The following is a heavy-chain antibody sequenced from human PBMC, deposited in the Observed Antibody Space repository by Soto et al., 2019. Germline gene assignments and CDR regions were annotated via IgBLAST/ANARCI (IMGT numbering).Heavy chain of an antibody. Sequence: QVQLVQSGAEVKKPGASVKVSCKASGYTFTSYGISWVRQAPGQGLEWMGWISVYNGNTNYAQKLQVGVTETSDTSKSKADMELRSLSSDDTAVDYCAGDTGDGSGSYYGCWGQGTLVHVSS. D-gene: IGHD3-10*01. CDR2: ISVYNGNT. V-gene: IGHV1-18*01. CDR3: AGDTGDGSGSYYGC. CDR1: GYTFTSYG. J-gene: IGHJ4*02.